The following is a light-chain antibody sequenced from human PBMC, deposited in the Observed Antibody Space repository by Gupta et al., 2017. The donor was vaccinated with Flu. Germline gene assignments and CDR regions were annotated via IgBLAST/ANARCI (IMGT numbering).Light chain of an antibody. CDR1: QDISNY. V-gene: IGKV1-27*01. Sequence: PPSLSASVGDTVTITCRASQDISNYLAWFQQKPGKGPRLLIYAASTVPSGVPSRFSGGGSGTAFTLTITSLQPEDVATYYCQKDNNVPWTFGQGTKVEIK. CDR3: QKDNNVPWT. J-gene: IGKJ1*01. CDR2: AAS.